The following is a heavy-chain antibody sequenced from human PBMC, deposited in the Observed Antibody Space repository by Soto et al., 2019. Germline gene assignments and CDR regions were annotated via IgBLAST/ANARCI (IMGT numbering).Heavy chain of an antibody. Sequence: ASVKVSCKASGGTFSSYTISWVRQAPGQGLEWMGRIIPILGIANYAQKFQGRVTITADKSTSTAYMELSSLRSEDTAVYYCARDRDFYYDSSGSPDYWGQGTLVTVSS. V-gene: IGHV1-69*04. J-gene: IGHJ4*02. CDR1: GGTFSSYT. CDR2: IIPILGIA. D-gene: IGHD3-22*01. CDR3: ARDRDFYYDSSGSPDY.